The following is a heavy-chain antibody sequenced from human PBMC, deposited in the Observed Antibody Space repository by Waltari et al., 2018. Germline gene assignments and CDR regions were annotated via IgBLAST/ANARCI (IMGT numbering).Heavy chain of an antibody. CDR2: IIPIFGTA. J-gene: IGHJ4*02. D-gene: IGHD2-21*01. V-gene: IGHV1-69*05. CDR1: GGTFRSYA. Sequence: QVQLVQSGAEVKKPGSSVKVSCKASGGTFRSYAISWVRQAPGQGLEWMGGIIPIFGTANYAQKFQGRVTITTDESTSTAYMELSSLRSEDTAVYYCASSPLRSGDGYYFDYWGQGTLVTVSS. CDR3: ASSPLRSGDGYYFDY.